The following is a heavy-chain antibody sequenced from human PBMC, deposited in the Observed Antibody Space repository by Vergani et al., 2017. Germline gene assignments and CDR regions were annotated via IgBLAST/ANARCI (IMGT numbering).Heavy chain of an antibody. CDR3: ARDDDYGDSYLDY. D-gene: IGHD4-17*01. V-gene: IGHV3-23*01. Sequence: EVQLLESGGGLVQPGGSLRLSCAGSGLTFSTYAMSWVRQAPGKGLEWVSAVSGFGSSTYYADSVKGRFTISRENSKNTLYLQMNSLRAEDTAVYYCARDDDYGDSYLDYWGQGTLVTVSS. CDR1: GLTFSTYA. CDR2: VSGFGSST. J-gene: IGHJ4*02.